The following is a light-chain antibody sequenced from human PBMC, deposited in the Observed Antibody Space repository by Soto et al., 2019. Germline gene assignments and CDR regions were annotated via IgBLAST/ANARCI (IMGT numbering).Light chain of an antibody. J-gene: IGKJ2*01. V-gene: IGKV3-15*01. CDR2: GAS. CDR1: QSVSSN. Sequence: EIVMTQSPDTLSVSAGERATLSCRASQSVSSNLAWYQQKPGQAPSLLIYGASIRATGIPARFSGSGSGTEFTLTISSLQSEDLATYCCQHLNSLPPYTFGQGTKLEIK. CDR3: QHLNSLPPYT.